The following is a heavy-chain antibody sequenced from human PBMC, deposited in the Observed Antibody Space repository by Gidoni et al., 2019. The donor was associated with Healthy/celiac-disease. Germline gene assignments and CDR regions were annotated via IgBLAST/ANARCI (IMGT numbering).Heavy chain of an antibody. J-gene: IGHJ4*02. CDR1: GWSFSVSY. V-gene: IGHV4-34*01. CDR3: ARLGDYGDYPSGPPFDY. CDR2: INHSGST. Sequence: QVQLQQSGAGLLTPSETLSLTCAVYGWSFSVSYWSWIRQPPGKGLEWIGEINHSGSTNYNPSLKSRVTISVDTSKNQCYLKLSSVTAADTAVYYCARLGDYGDYPSGPPFDYWGQGTLVTVSS. D-gene: IGHD4-17*01.